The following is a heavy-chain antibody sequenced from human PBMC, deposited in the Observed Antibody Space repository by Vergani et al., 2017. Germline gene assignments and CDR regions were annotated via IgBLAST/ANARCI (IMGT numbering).Heavy chain of an antibody. CDR1: GFIFSNYY. CDR3: GRSQSPVCLMDKPIDI. D-gene: IGHD5/OR15-5a*01. J-gene: IGHJ5*02. CDR2: ISDGGETK. V-gene: IGHV3-11*01. Sequence: QVQLVSSGGGLVRPGGSLRLSCAASGFIFSNYYMTWIRQTPGKGLEWLAHISDGGETKMYSESLKGRFTVSRDNTKNLLILQMKTLKVDDTATYYCGRSQSPVCLMDKPIDIWGQGTLVTVSS.